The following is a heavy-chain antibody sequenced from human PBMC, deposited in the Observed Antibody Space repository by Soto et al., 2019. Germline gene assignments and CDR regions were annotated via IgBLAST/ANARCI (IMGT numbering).Heavy chain of an antibody. Sequence: SETLSLTCGISGGSFSTYYSAWIRQPPGKGLEWFGGIYHTGGTIYNPSLKSRVIISLDISKNQFSLKLASVTAADTAMYYCARASTVWLQSPAPLGHWGQGMLVTVSS. CDR2: IYHTGGT. J-gene: IGHJ4*02. CDR1: GGSFSTYY. D-gene: IGHD3-16*01. V-gene: IGHV4-34*01. CDR3: ARASTVWLQSPAPLGH.